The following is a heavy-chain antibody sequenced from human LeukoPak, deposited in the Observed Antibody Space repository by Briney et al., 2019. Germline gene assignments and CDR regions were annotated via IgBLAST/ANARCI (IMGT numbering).Heavy chain of an antibody. D-gene: IGHD6-6*01. CDR2: IYWDDDK. J-gene: IGHJ3*02. V-gene: IGHV2-5*02. Sequence: SGPTLVNPTQTLTLTCTFSGFSLSTSGVGVGWIRQPPGKALEWLALIYWDDDKRYSPSLKSRLTITKDTSKNQVVLTMTNMDPVGTAIYYCAQYSSSSRIRAFDIWGQGTMVTVSS. CDR1: GFSLSTSGVG. CDR3: AQYSSSSRIRAFDI.